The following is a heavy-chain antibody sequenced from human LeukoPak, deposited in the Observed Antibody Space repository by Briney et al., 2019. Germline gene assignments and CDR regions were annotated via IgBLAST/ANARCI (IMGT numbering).Heavy chain of an antibody. CDR1: GGSITSTHW. V-gene: IGHV4-4*02. CDR2: IYHSGST. Sequence: SGTLCLTFAGSGGSITSTHWWHWVRQPPGKGLEWIGEIYHSGSTNYNPSLKSRVAISVDKSKNQFSLKLNSVTAADTAVYYCARGISPGSGWFFDIWGQGTLVTVSS. CDR3: ARGISPGSGWFFDI. D-gene: IGHD6-19*01. J-gene: IGHJ3*02.